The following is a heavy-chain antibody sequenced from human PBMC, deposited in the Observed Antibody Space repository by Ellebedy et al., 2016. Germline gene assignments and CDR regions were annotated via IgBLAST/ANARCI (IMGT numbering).Heavy chain of an antibody. D-gene: IGHD3-22*01. J-gene: IGHJ3*02. CDR3: ARVGANYYYDSSGYAFDI. V-gene: IGHV4-59*01. Sequence: SETLSLTXTVSGGSISSYYWSWIRQPPGKGLEWIGYIYYSGSTNYNPSLKSRVTISVDTSKNQFSLKLSSVTAADTAVYYCARVGANYYYDSSGYAFDIWGQGTMVTVSS. CDR1: GGSISSYY. CDR2: IYYSGST.